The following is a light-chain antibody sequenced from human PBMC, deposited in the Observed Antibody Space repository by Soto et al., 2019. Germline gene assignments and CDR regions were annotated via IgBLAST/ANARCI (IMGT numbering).Light chain of an antibody. Sequence: QSALTQPASVSGSPGQSITISCTGTSSDVGGYNYVSWYQQHPGKAPKLMIYEVSNRPSGVSNRFSGSKSGNTASLTIYGLQAEDEAEYYCSSYTSSSTLVFGGGTKLTVL. V-gene: IGLV2-14*01. CDR2: EVS. CDR1: SSDVGGYNY. CDR3: SSYTSSSTLV. J-gene: IGLJ2*01.